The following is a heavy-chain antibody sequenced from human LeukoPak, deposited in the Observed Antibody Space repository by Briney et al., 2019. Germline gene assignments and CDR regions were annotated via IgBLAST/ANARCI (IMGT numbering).Heavy chain of an antibody. CDR2: IKQDGSEK. D-gene: IGHD3-22*01. J-gene: IGHJ3*02. CDR3: ARENYYDRLYAFDI. CDR1: GFTFSSYG. V-gene: IGHV3-7*01. Sequence: PGGSLRLSCAASGFTFSSYGMHWVRQAPGKGLEWVANIKQDGSEKYYVDSVKGRFTISRDNAKNSLYLQMNSLRAEDTAVYYCARENYYDRLYAFDIWGQGTMVTVSS.